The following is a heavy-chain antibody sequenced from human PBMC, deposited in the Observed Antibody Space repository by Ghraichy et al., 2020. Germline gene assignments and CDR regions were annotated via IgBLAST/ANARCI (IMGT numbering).Heavy chain of an antibody. J-gene: IGHJ6*02. D-gene: IGHD6-13*01. Sequence: SETLSLTCAVYGGSFSGYYWSWIRQPPGKGLEWIGEINHSGSTNYNPSLKSRVTISVDTSKNQFSLQLSSVTAADTAVYYCARGRRRPYSSSWYRWDYYYGMDVWGQGTTVTVSS. CDR3: ARGRRRPYSSSWYRWDYYYGMDV. V-gene: IGHV4-34*01. CDR1: GGSFSGYY. CDR2: INHSGST.